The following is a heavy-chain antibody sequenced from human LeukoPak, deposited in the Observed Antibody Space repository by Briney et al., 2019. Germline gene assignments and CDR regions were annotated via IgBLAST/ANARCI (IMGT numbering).Heavy chain of an antibody. Sequence: GASVKVSCXASGYTFTSYDINWVRQATGQGLEWMGWMNPNSGNTGYAQKFQGRVTMTRNTSISTAYMELSSLRSEDTAVYYCARGGYSNYRRYNWFDPWGQGTLVTVSS. CDR1: GYTFTSYD. V-gene: IGHV1-8*01. CDR3: ARGGYSNYRRYNWFDP. CDR2: MNPNSGNT. J-gene: IGHJ5*02. D-gene: IGHD4-11*01.